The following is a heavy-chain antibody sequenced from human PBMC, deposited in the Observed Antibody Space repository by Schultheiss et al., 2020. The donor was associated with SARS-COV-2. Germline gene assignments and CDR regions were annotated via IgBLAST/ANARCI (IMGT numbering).Heavy chain of an antibody. V-gene: IGHV3-33*01. D-gene: IGHD2-2*01. Sequence: GGSLRLSCTASGFTFGDYAMNWFRQAPGKGLEWVAVIWYDGSNKYYADSVKGRFTISRDNSKNTLYLQMNSLKTEDTAVYYCTTPLDCSSTSCYYYYYYYMDVWGKGTTVTVSS. CDR1: GFTFGDYA. J-gene: IGHJ6*03. CDR2: IWYDGSNK. CDR3: TTPLDCSSTSCYYYYYYYMDV.